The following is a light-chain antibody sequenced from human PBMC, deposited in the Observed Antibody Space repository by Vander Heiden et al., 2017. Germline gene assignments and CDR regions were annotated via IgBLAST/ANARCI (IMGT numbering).Light chain of an antibody. CDR1: EDIAHR. V-gene: IGKV1-33*01. Sequence: DIQLTQSQYSLSASLGDRVTTTSQAREDIAHRLIWNQKRTGTDTQLLIFDVLYLERNVPSRFIDSGFGTNFFFTIGSLLPEDVATYYCQHYSKFFLGSFGGGTKVQIK. J-gene: IGKJ4*01. CDR2: DVL. CDR3: QHYSKFFLGS.